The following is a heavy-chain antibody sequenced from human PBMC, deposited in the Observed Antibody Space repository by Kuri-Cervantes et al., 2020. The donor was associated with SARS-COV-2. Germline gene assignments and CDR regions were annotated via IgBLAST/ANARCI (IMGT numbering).Heavy chain of an antibody. CDR2: ISSSLPYI. CDR3: ARGHSGDNWGHVYGMDV. Sequence: GESLKIPCVGFGSTFTTYSMNWVRQATGKGLEWVASISSSLPYIFYADSAKSRFTVSRDNAKKSLFLQMNSLRVQDTAVYYSARGHSGDNWGHVYGMDVWGLGTTVTVSS. V-gene: IGHV3-21*01. J-gene: IGHJ6*02. CDR1: GSTFTTYS. D-gene: IGHD4-23*01.